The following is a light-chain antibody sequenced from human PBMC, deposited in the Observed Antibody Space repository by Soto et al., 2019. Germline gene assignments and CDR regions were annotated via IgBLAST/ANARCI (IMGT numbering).Light chain of an antibody. CDR1: SSDVGGYNY. Sequence: QSVLTQPASVSGSPGQSITISCTGTSSDVGGYNYVSWYQQHPGKAPKLMIYDVSNRPSGVSNRFSGSKSGNTASLTISGLLAEDEADYYCSSYTSSSTPNVFGTGTKLTVL. CDR2: DVS. CDR3: SSYTSSSTPNV. V-gene: IGLV2-14*01. J-gene: IGLJ1*01.